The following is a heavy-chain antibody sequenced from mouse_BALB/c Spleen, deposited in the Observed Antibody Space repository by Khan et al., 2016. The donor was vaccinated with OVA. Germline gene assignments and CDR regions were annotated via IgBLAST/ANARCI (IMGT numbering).Heavy chain of an antibody. CDR3: AKFTPDYYSMDY. J-gene: IGHJ4*01. Sequence: QVQLKESGPGLVAPSQSLSITCTVSGFSLTSFGVNWVRQPPGKGLEWLGVIWGDGSTNYHSTLKSRLIVSKDNSKSQVFLKLISRQTDDTATYYCAKFTPDYYSMDYWGQGTSVTVSS. CDR1: GFSLTSFG. V-gene: IGHV2-3*01. D-gene: IGHD1-1*01. CDR2: IWGDGST.